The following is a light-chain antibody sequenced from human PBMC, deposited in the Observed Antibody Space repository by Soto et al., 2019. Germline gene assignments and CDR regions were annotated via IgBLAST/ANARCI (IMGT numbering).Light chain of an antibody. J-gene: IGLJ1*01. V-gene: IGLV2-14*01. CDR1: STDVGRYNY. CDR3: TSYTSDSTYV. Sequence: QSVLTHPASVSGPPGQSITISCTGTSTDVGRYNYVSWYQQHPGKAPKLMVYDVSNRPSWVSNRFSGSKSGITASLTISGLQAEDEADYYCTSYTSDSTYVFGTGTKVTVL. CDR2: DVS.